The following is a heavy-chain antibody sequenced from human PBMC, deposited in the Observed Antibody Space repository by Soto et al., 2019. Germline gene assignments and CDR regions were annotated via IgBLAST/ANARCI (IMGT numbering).Heavy chain of an antibody. CDR2: IFYSGRA. Sequence: QVQLQESGPGLVKPSQTLSLTCAVSGASTSSGNNYWSWIRQPPGKGLEWIGYIFYSGRAYYNPSLKGRVAISVDTSKNQFSLNLNSVTAADTAVYYCASIGDGYNGNWYFDLWGRGTLVTVSS. V-gene: IGHV4-30-4*01. J-gene: IGHJ2*01. D-gene: IGHD5-12*01. CDR1: GASTSSGNNY. CDR3: ASIGDGYNGNWYFDL.